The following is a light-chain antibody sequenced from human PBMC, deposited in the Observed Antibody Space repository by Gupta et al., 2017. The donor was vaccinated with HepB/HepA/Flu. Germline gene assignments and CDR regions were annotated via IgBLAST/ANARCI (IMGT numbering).Light chain of an antibody. Sequence: QSALTHPASVSGSLGQSITISCTGTSSDVGNYNLVSWYQQYPGKDPKLMIFDVTKRPSGVSSRFSGSKSGNTASLTISGLQAEDEADYYCCSYAGFSTPYVFGTGTRVSVL. CDR2: DVT. J-gene: IGLJ1*01. CDR3: CSYAGFSTPYV. CDR1: SSDVGNYNL. V-gene: IGLV2-23*02.